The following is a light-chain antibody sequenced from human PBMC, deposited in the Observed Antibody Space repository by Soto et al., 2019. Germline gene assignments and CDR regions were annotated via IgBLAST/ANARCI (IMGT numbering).Light chain of an antibody. V-gene: IGLV1-51*01. Sequence: QSVLTQPPSVSAAPGQKVTISCSGSSSNIGNNYVSWYQQLPGTAPKLLIYDNNKRPSGIPDRFSGSKSGTSATLGITGLQTGDEADYYCGTWDSSLSAGQVFGTGTQLTVL. CDR3: GTWDSSLSAGQV. CDR1: SSNIGNNY. CDR2: DNN. J-gene: IGLJ1*01.